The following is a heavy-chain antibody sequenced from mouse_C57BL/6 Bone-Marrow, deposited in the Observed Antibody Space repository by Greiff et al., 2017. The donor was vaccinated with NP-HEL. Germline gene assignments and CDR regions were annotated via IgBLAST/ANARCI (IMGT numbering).Heavy chain of an antibody. CDR1: GFTFSSYG. V-gene: IGHV5-6*02. CDR3: ASPYYYGSSYDWYFDV. Sequence: DVMLVESGGDLVKPGGSLKLSCAASGFTFSSYGMSWVRQTPDKRLEWVATISSGGSYTYYPDSVKGRVTISRDNAKNTLYLQMSSLKSEDTAMYYCASPYYYGSSYDWYFDVWGTGTTVTVSS. D-gene: IGHD1-1*01. CDR2: ISSGGSYT. J-gene: IGHJ1*03.